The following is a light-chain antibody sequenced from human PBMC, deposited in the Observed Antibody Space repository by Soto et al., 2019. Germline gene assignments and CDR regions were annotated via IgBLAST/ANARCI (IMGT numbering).Light chain of an antibody. CDR1: SSDVGGYNY. J-gene: IGLJ2*01. V-gene: IGLV2-14*01. CDR3: SSFTSSNTVL. CDR2: DIS. Sequence: QSALTQPASVSGSPGQSITISCTGTSSDVGGYNYVSWYQQHPGKVPKLMIYDISNRPSGVSNRFSGSKSGNTASLTISGLQAEDEADYYCSSFTSSNTVLFGGWTMVTVL.